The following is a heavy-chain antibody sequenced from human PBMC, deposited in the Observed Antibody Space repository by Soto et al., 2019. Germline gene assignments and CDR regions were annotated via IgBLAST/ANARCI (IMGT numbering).Heavy chain of an antibody. CDR2: IYGNGGGI. CDR3: AKDAVYNDGLWLMDH. D-gene: IGHD2-21*01. CDR1: GLPHSSFA. Sequence: GGSPRLSCTASGLPHSSFAMMWVRQAPGKGLECVSGIYGNGGGIEYADSVKGRFTISRDNSKNTVYLQMTDLRADDTAVYYCAKDAVYNDGLWLMDHWGQGTQVTVS. J-gene: IGHJ4*02. V-gene: IGHV3-23*01.